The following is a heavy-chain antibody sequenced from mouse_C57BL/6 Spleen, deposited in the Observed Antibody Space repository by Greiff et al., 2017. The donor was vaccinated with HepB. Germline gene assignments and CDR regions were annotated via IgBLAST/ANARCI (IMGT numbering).Heavy chain of an antibody. CDR1: GYTFTSYW. V-gene: IGHV1-74*01. J-gene: IGHJ2*01. CDR3: AIQTAQATVYFDY. CDR2: IHPSDSDT. D-gene: IGHD3-2*02. Sequence: VQLQQPGAELVKPGASVKVSCKASGYTFTSYWMHWVKQRPGQGLEWIGRIHPSDSDTNYNQKFKGKATLTVDKSSSTAYMQLSSLTSEDSAVYYGAIQTAQATVYFDYWGQGTTLTVSA.